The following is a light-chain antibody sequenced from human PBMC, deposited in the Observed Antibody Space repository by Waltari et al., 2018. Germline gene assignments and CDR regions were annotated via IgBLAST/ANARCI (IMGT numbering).Light chain of an antibody. V-gene: IGKV3-20*01. CDR1: QSVSRA. CDR2: GAS. CDR3: QHYVSLPVT. Sequence: EIVLTQSPGTLSLSPGERATLSCRASQSVSRALAWYQQNPGQAPRLLIYGASNRATGIPDRFSGSVSGTDFSLIISRLEPEDVAVYYCQHYVSLPVTFGQGTKVEIK. J-gene: IGKJ1*01.